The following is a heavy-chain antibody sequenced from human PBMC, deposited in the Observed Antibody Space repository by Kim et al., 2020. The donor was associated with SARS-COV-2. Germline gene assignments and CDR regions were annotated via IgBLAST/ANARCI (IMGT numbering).Heavy chain of an antibody. V-gene: IGHV5-10-1*01. Sequence: GESLKISCKGSGYSFTSYWISWVRQMPGKGLEWMGRIDPSDSYTNYSPSFQGHVTISADKSISTAYLQWSSLKASDTAMYYCARGTSYSSSQETNYYYYYGMDVWGQGTTVTVSS. CDR2: IDPSDSYT. D-gene: IGHD6-13*01. CDR1: GYSFTSYW. J-gene: IGHJ6*02. CDR3: ARGTSYSSSQETNYYYYYGMDV.